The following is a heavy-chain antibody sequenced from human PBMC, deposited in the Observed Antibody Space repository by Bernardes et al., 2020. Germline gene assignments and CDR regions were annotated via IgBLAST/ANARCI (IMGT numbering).Heavy chain of an antibody. CDR3: ARAYYYYYYYYMDV. CDR1: GFTFSDHY. J-gene: IGHJ6*03. V-gene: IGHV3-72*01. CDR2: TRNKANSYTT. Sequence: GGSLRLSCAASGFTFSDHYMDWVRQAPGKGLEWVGRTRNKANSYTTEYAASVKGRFTISRDDSKNSLYLQMNSLKTEDTAVYYCARAYYYYYYYYMDVWGKGTTVTVSS. D-gene: IGHD2-8*01.